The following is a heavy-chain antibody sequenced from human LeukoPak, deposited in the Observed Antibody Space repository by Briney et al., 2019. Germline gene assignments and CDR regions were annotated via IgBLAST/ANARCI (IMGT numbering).Heavy chain of an antibody. J-gene: IGHJ6*03. D-gene: IGHD2-2*01. V-gene: IGHV4-39*02. Sequence: SETLSLTCTVSGGSISSSSCYWGRIRQPPGKGLEWIGSIYYSGSTYYNPSLKSRVTMSVDTSKNQFSLKLSSVTAADTAVYYCAREPRVYCSSTSCYPLLDYYYMDVWGKGTTVTASS. CDR1: GGSISSSSCY. CDR2: IYYSGST. CDR3: AREPRVYCSSTSCYPLLDYYYMDV.